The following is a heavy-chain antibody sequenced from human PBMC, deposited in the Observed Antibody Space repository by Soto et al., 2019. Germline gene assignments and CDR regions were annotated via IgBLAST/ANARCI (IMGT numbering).Heavy chain of an antibody. V-gene: IGHV3-30-3*02. CDR3: AKSAEGTGAYLDS. D-gene: IGHD1-1*01. J-gene: IGHJ4*01. CDR2: ISFDGGNK. CDR1: GFSFSFASHA. Sequence: QVQLVESGGGVVQPGRSLRLSCVASGFSFSFASHALSWVRQAPVKGLEWVAVISFDGGNKFYADYVKGRFTISRDNSKNTLYLESSSLRPDDTAVYYCAKSAEGTGAYLDSLGHGTLVSVSS.